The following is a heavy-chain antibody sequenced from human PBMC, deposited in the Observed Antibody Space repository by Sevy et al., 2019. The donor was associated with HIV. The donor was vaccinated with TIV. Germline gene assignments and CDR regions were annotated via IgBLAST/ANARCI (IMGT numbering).Heavy chain of an antibody. CDR3: ARPRSNCVDHDFFYAMDV. J-gene: IGHJ6*02. V-gene: IGHV3-30-3*01. CDR2: ISYDGSDK. Sequence: GGSLRLSCAASGFAFTNYYAMHWVRQAPGKGLEWVALISYDGSDKYYADSVKGRFTISRDNFKNTLYLQMNSLTTEDTAVYYCARPRSNCVDHDFFYAMDVWGQGTTVTVSS. CDR1: GFAFTNYYA. D-gene: IGHD1-1*01.